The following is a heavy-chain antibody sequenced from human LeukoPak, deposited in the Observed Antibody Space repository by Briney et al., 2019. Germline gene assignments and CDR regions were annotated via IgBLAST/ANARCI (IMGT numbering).Heavy chain of an antibody. V-gene: IGHV4-39*01. J-gene: IGHJ4*02. D-gene: IGHD3-10*01. Sequence: SETLSLTCTVSGGSISSSSYYWGWIRQPPGKGLGWIGSIYYSGSTYYNPSLKSRVTISVDTSKNQFSLKLSSVTAADTAVYYCARLTMVQGVIITDYFDYWGQGTLVTVSS. CDR3: ARLTMVQGVIITDYFDY. CDR1: GGSISSSSYY. CDR2: IYYSGST.